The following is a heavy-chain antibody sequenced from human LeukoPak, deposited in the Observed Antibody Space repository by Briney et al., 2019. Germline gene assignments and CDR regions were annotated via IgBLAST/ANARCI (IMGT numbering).Heavy chain of an antibody. Sequence: ASVKVSCKASGYTFTNSYVQWVRQAPGQGLEWMGWIDPNSGGTKYAQRFQGRVTMTSDTSISTAYMELSRLRSDDTAVFYCARSIMPASTWAYWGQGTLVTVSS. V-gene: IGHV1-2*02. CDR2: IDPNSGGT. CDR1: GYTFTNSY. D-gene: IGHD2-2*01. J-gene: IGHJ4*02. CDR3: ARSIMPASTWAY.